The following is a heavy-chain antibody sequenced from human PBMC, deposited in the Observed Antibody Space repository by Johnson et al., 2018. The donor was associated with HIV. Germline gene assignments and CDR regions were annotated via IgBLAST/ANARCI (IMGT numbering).Heavy chain of an antibody. D-gene: IGHD1-26*01. CDR3: AREGVSGSYYDAFDL. Sequence: QMQLVESGGGVVQPGRSLRLSCAASGFTFSTYAMHWVRQAPGKGLEWVAVISSDESNKYYADSVTGRFTISRDNSKNTLFLQMDSLRADDTAVYYCAREGVSGSYYDAFDLWGQGTMVTVSS. CDR2: ISSDESNK. J-gene: IGHJ3*01. V-gene: IGHV3-30*04. CDR1: GFTFSTYA.